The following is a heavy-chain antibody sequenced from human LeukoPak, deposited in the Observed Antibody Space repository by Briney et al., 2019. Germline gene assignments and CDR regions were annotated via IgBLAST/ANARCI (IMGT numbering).Heavy chain of an antibody. D-gene: IGHD3-10*01. CDR1: GFSFSSYG. Sequence: TGGPLRLSCVASGFSFSSYGMNWVRQAPGKGLEWVSDISSLSFTINYADSVKGRFTISRDNAKNSLYLQMNSLTAEDTAVYYCARVFVRGALDSWGQGTLVTVSS. CDR3: ARVFVRGALDS. J-gene: IGHJ4*02. CDR2: ISSLSFTI. V-gene: IGHV3-48*01.